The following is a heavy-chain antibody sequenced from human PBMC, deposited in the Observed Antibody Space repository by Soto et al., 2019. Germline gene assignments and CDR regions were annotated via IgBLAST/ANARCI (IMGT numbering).Heavy chain of an antibody. D-gene: IGHD3-3*01. J-gene: IGHJ6*03. V-gene: IGHV3-21*01. Sequence: EVQLVESGGGLVKPGGSLRLSCAASGFTFSSYSMNWVRQAPGKGLEWVSSISSSSSYIYYADSVKGRFTISRDNTKNSLYLQMNSLRAEDTAVYYCAREEIRFLEWLSYYYYYYMDVWGKGTTVTVSS. CDR1: GFTFSSYS. CDR3: AREEIRFLEWLSYYYYYYMDV. CDR2: ISSSSSYI.